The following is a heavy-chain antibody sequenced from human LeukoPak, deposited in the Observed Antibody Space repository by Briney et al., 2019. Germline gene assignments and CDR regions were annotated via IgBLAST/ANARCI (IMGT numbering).Heavy chain of an antibody. V-gene: IGHV5-51*01. J-gene: IGHJ4*02. CDR2: IYAGDSDT. CDR3: VTAAHFDY. Sequence: GESLKISCKGSGYRFTNHWIGWVRQMPGKVLEWMAIIYAGDSDTRYSPSFQGQVTISVDKSISTAYLQWSSLKASDTAIYYCVTAAHFDYWGQGTLVTVSS. D-gene: IGHD6-13*01. CDR1: GYRFTNHW.